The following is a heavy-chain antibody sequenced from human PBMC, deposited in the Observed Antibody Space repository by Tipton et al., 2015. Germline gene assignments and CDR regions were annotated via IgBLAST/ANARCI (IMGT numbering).Heavy chain of an antibody. V-gene: IGHV3-11*01. CDR2: ISSSGSTI. Sequence: SLRLSCAASGFSFNDYYMNWIRQAPGKGLEWISYISSSGSTIYYADSVKGRFTISRDNVKNSLYVQMNSLRAEDTALYFCVRGYRRYFDSWGQGTLVTVSS. CDR1: GFSFNDYY. CDR3: VRGYRRYFDS. J-gene: IGHJ4*02. D-gene: IGHD5-12*01.